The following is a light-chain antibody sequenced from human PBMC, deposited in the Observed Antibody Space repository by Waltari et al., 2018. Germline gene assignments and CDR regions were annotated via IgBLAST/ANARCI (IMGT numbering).Light chain of an antibody. V-gene: IGLV2-14*03. CDR1: SSDIGTYNY. CDR3: SSYSDSSTLVV. Sequence: QSALTQPASVSGSPGQSITMSCPGTSSDIGTYNYVPWYPQHPGKAPKLSIYDVSNRPSRVSNRCSVSKSGITASLTISGLRAEDEADYYCSSYSDSSTLVVFGGGTKLTVL. J-gene: IGLJ3*02. CDR2: DVS.